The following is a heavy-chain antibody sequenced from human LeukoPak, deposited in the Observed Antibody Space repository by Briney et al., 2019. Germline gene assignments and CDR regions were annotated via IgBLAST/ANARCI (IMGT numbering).Heavy chain of an antibody. D-gene: IGHD2-2*01. J-gene: IGHJ5*02. V-gene: IGHV3-30*04. Sequence: GRSLRLSCAASGFTFSAYAMHWVRQAPGKGLEWMAVISDDGNIVQYVDSVKGRFTISRDNSKNTLYLQMNSLRPEDTAVYYCARARTIDCSGTSCRRFDPWGQGTLVTVYS. CDR2: ISDDGNIV. CDR1: GFTFSAYA. CDR3: ARARTIDCSGTSCRRFDP.